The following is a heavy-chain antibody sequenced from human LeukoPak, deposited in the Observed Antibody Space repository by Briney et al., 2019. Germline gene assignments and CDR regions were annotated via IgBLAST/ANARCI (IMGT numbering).Heavy chain of an antibody. Sequence: GGCLRLSCAASGFTFSSYAMSWVRQAPGKGLEWVSTNSASGDSTYYADSVKGRFTISRDNAKNTLYLQMNSLRAEDTAIYYCVKGKGDIIVWYFDYWGQGILVTVSS. CDR1: GFTFSSYA. CDR3: VKGKGDIIVWYFDY. V-gene: IGHV3-23*01. D-gene: IGHD2-2*01. CDR2: NSASGDST. J-gene: IGHJ4*02.